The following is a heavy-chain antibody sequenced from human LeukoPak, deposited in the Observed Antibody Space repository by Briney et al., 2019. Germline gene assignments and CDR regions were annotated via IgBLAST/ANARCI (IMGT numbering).Heavy chain of an antibody. J-gene: IGHJ4*02. D-gene: IGHD2-2*02. CDR2: IDPRDSYT. CDR1: GYSFTSYW. V-gene: IGHV5-10-1*01. Sequence: GESLKISCRGSGYSFTSYWIRWVRQMPGKGLEWMGTIDPRDSYTNYSPSFQGHVTISADKSISTAYLQWSSLKASDTAIYYCARPYTVNDYWGQGTLVTVSS. CDR3: ARPYTVNDY.